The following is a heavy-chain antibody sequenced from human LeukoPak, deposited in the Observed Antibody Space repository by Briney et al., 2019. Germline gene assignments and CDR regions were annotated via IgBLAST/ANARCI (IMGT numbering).Heavy chain of an antibody. Sequence: SETLSLTCTVSGGSISSGGYYWSWIRQHPGKGLEWIGYIYYSGSTYYNPSLKSRVTITVDTSKNQFSLKLSSVTAADTAVYYCARAGYSYGRFDYWGQGTLVTASS. V-gene: IGHV4-31*03. D-gene: IGHD5-18*01. J-gene: IGHJ4*02. CDR1: GGSISSGGYY. CDR3: ARAGYSYGRFDY. CDR2: IYYSGST.